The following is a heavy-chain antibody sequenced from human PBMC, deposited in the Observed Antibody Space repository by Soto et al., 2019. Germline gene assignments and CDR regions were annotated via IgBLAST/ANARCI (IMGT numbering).Heavy chain of an antibody. CDR3: ARSADEGEMATRRRGYFQH. J-gene: IGHJ1*01. CDR2: IYYSGST. D-gene: IGHD5-12*01. V-gene: IGHV4-30-4*01. Sequence: QVQLQESGPGLVKPSQTLSLTCTVSGGSISSGDYYWSWIRQPPGKGLEWIGYIYYSGSTYYNPSLKSRVTISVDTSKNQFSLKLSSVTAADTAVYYCARSADEGEMATRRRGYFQHWGQGTLVTVSS. CDR1: GGSISSGDYY.